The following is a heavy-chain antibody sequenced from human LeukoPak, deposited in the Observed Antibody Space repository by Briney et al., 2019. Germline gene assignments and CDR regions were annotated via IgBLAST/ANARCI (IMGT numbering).Heavy chain of an antibody. Sequence: GGSLRLSCAASGFIFSNYWMTWVRQAPGKGLEWVAVISYDGSNKYYADSVKGRFTISRDNSKNTLYLQMNSLRAEDTAVYYCAKDPRSMAHYYYYGMDVWGQGTTVTVSS. D-gene: IGHD4-17*01. CDR1: GFIFSNYW. CDR3: AKDPRSMAHYYYYGMDV. CDR2: ISYDGSNK. V-gene: IGHV3-30*18. J-gene: IGHJ6*02.